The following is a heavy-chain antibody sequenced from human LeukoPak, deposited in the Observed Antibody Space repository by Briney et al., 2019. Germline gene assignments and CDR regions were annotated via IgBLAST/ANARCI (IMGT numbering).Heavy chain of an antibody. CDR3: ARTMTTVVTWYHYYYMDV. J-gene: IGHJ6*03. CDR2: IYPGDSDT. V-gene: IGHV5-51*01. CDR1: GYSFPNYW. D-gene: IGHD4-23*01. Sequence: GGSLRLSCKGSGYSFPNYWIGWVRQMPGKGLEWMGIIYPGDSDTRYSPSFQGQVTISADKSISTAYLQWSSLKASDTAMYYCARTMTTVVTWYHYYYMDVWGKGTTVTVSS.